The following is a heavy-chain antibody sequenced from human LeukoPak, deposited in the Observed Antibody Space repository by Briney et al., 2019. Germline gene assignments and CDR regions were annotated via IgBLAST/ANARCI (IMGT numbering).Heavy chain of an antibody. Sequence: GASVKVSCKASGYTFTGYYMHWVRQAPGQGLEWMGWINPNSGGTNYAQKFQGRVTMTRDTSISTAYMELSRPISDDTAVYYCARGRGPSISSGPTIYWGQGTLVTVSS. J-gene: IGHJ4*02. CDR3: ARGRGPSISSGPTIY. CDR1: GYTFTGYY. D-gene: IGHD3-22*01. V-gene: IGHV1-2*02. CDR2: INPNSGGT.